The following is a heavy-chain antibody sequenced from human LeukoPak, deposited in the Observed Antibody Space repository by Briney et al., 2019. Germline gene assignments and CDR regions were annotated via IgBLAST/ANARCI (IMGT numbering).Heavy chain of an antibody. J-gene: IGHJ4*02. CDR1: GFTFSSYW. Sequence: GGSLRLSCAASGFTFSSYWMSWVRQAPGKGLEWVANISQHGSEKFYVDSVKGRFTISSDHAKNSLYLQMNSLRAEDTAVYYCARRYCSDGSCYSVDYWGQGTLVIVSS. CDR2: ISQHGSEK. CDR3: ARRYCSDGSCYSVDY. V-gene: IGHV3-7*01. D-gene: IGHD2-15*01.